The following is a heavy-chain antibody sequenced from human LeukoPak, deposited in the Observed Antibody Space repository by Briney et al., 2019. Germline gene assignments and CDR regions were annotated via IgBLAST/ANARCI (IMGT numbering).Heavy chain of an antibody. Sequence: QTGGSLRLSCAASGFTFSSYWMHWVRQAPGKGLVWVSRISSDGFSTNYADSVKGRFTISRDNAKNTLYLQMNSLRAEDTAVYYCVRYTYPPDAFDIWGQGTMVTVSS. CDR1: GFTFSSYW. V-gene: IGHV3-74*01. J-gene: IGHJ3*02. D-gene: IGHD2-2*02. CDR2: ISSDGFST. CDR3: VRYTYPPDAFDI.